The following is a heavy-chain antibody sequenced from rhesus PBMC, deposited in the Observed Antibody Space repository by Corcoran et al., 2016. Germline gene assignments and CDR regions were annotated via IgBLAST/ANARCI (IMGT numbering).Heavy chain of an antibody. D-gene: IGHD5-36*01. V-gene: IGHV4S12*01. CDR3: ARESYGFDY. Sequence: QVQLQESGPGLVKPSETLSLTCAVSGGSISSYNWWNWIRQPPGKGLEWIGGIYSSTEPTNYNPSLKNRFTISKDTSKNQFSLKLSSVTAADTAAYYCARESYGFDYWGQGVLVTVSS. CDR2: IYSSTEPT. J-gene: IGHJ4*01. CDR1: GGSISSYNW.